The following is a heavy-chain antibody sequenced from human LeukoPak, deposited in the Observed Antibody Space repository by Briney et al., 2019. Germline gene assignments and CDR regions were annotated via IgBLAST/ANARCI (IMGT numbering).Heavy chain of an antibody. J-gene: IGHJ6*04. D-gene: IGHD2-15*01. V-gene: IGHV4-31*03. CDR2: IYYSGST. Sequence: SQTLSLTCTVSGGSISSGGYYWSWIRQHPGKGLEWIGYIYYSGSTYYNPSLKSRVTISVDTSKNQFSLKLSSVTAADTAVYYCVRDLFLGCSGGSCYSTPIGMDVWGKGTTVTVSS. CDR1: GGSISSGGYY. CDR3: VRDLFLGCSGGSCYSTPIGMDV.